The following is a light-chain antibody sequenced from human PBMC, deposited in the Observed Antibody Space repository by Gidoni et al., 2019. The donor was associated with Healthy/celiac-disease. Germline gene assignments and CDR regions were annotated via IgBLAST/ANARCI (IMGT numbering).Light chain of an antibody. CDR1: QSISSY. CDR2: AAS. J-gene: IGKJ1*01. Sequence: DIQMTQSPSSLSASVGDRVTITCRASQSISSYLNWYQQKPGKAPKLLIYAASSLQSGVPSRFSGSGSVTDFTLTISSLQPEDFATYYCQQSYSTPTFGQXTKVEIK. V-gene: IGKV1-39*01. CDR3: QQSYSTPT.